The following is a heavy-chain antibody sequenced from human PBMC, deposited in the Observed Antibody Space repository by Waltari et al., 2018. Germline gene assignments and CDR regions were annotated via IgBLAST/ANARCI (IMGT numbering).Heavy chain of an antibody. Sequence: EVQLLESGGGLVQPGGSLRLSCEGTGFSFENYAMIWIRQAPGKGLQWVAAIDGRGVNTYYADSVNGLFTISRDNSKNTLYLQMSSLRVEDTAIYYCARGGGSATYYRAPFDFWGQGTLVSVSS. D-gene: IGHD3-10*01. CDR3: ARGGGSATYYRAPFDF. J-gene: IGHJ4*02. CDR1: GFSFENYA. V-gene: IGHV3-23*01. CDR2: IDGRGVNT.